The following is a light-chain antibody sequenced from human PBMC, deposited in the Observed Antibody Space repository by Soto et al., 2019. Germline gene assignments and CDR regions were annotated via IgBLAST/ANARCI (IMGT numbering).Light chain of an antibody. J-gene: IGKJ1*01. CDR3: QHYGSSLWT. V-gene: IGKV3-20*01. CDR2: YTS. CDR1: KSVSSSY. Sequence: EIVLTQSPGTPSWSPGEGATLSCRASKSVSSSYLDWYQLKPGPAPRILSYYTSSSATGIPARFSGRGSGTDFPLTISRLETEDVAVYYCQHYGSSLWTFGKGTKVDIK.